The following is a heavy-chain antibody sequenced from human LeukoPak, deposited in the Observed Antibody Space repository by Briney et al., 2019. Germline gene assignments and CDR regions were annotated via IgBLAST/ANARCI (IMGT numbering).Heavy chain of an antibody. D-gene: IGHD3-22*01. J-gene: IGHJ4*02. CDR2: IYYSGST. Sequence: SETLSRTCTVSGGSIGSYYWSWIRQPPGKGLEWIGYIYYSGSTNYNPSLKSRVTISVDKSKNQFSLKLSSVTAADTAVYYCGGGSSGYYFDYWGQGTLVTVSS. CDR3: GGGSSGYYFDY. V-gene: IGHV4-59*01. CDR1: GGSIGSYY.